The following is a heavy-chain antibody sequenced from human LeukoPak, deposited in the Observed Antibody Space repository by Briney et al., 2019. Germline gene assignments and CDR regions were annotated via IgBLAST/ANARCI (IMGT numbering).Heavy chain of an antibody. CDR1: GGSMSSYSYY. CDR2: MYYSGST. CDR3: ARDIVVDTAGVWYYYYYMDV. J-gene: IGHJ6*03. D-gene: IGHD2-2*01. V-gene: IGHV4-39*07. Sequence: SETLSLTCTVSGGSMSSYSYYWGWIRQPPGKGLEWISSMYYSGSTYNSPSLKSRVTISVDMAKNKFSLRLGSVTAADTAVYYCARDIVVDTAGVWYYYYYMDVWGKGTTVTVSS.